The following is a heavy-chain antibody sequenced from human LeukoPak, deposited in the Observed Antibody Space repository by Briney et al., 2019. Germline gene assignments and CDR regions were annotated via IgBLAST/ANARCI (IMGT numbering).Heavy chain of an antibody. D-gene: IGHD1-26*01. V-gene: IGHV1-2*02. CDR1: GYTFTGYY. CDR3: AREWGIVGATGSVDY. J-gene: IGHJ4*02. Sequence: EASVKVSCKASGYTFTGYYMHWVQQAPGQGLEWMGWINPNSGGTNYAQKFQGRVTMTRDTSISTAYMELSRLRSDDTAVYYCAREWGIVGATGSVDYWGQGTLVTVSS. CDR2: INPNSGGT.